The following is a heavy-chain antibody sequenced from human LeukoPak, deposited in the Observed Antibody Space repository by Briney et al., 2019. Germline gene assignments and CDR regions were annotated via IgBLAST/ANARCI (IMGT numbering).Heavy chain of an antibody. J-gene: IGHJ3*02. Sequence: GESPKISCKASGSTYPTYWIGWGRQMPGRGLEWMGIIYRGDSDIRYSPSFQGQVTISVDKSINTAYLHWSSLKASDIAMYYCATNGNPLDAFNTGGQGTMVTVSS. CDR1: GSTYPTYW. CDR2: IYRGDSDI. CDR3: ATNGNPLDAFNT. V-gene: IGHV5-51*01. D-gene: IGHD1-14*01.